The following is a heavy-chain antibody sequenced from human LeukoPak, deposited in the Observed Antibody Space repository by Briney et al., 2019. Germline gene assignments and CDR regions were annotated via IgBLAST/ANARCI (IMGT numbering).Heavy chain of an antibody. V-gene: IGHV4-61*02. J-gene: IGHJ5*02. CDR3: ARGQTQSNVVAFDP. Sequence: SQTLSLTCTVSGGSISSDSYYWSWIRQPAGKGLEWIERISTSGSTNYNPSLKSRVTISVDTSKNQFSLKLSSVTAADTAVYYCARGQTQSNVVAFDPWGQGTLVTVSS. CDR2: ISTSGST. CDR1: GGSISSDSYY. D-gene: IGHD2-21*01.